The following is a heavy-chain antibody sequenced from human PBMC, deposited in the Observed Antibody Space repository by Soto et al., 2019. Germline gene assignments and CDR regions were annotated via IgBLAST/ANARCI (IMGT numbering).Heavy chain of an antibody. CDR3: ARVQVDTAMVDPNWFDP. CDR1: GGSISSYY. J-gene: IGHJ5*02. CDR2: IYYSGST. D-gene: IGHD5-18*01. V-gene: IGHV4-59*01. Sequence: ASETLSLTCTVSGGSISSYYWSWIRQPPGKGLEWIGYIYYSGSTNYNPSLKSRVTISVDTSKNQFSLKLSSVTAADTAVYYCARVQVDTAMVDPNWFDPWGQGTLVTVSS.